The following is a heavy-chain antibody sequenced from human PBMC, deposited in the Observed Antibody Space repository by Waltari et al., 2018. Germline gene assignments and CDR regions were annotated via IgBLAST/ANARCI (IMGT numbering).Heavy chain of an antibody. Sequence: EVQLVESGGGLIQSGGSLRLSCAASGFTVSRNYMSWVRQAPGKGLEWVSVIFSDGRTYYADSVKGRFTISRDNSKNTLYLQINSLRAEDTAVYYCARDSRGGLFFDYWGQGTLVTVSS. V-gene: IGHV3-53*01. J-gene: IGHJ4*02. CDR2: IFSDGRT. CDR1: GFTVSRNY. CDR3: ARDSRGGLFFDY.